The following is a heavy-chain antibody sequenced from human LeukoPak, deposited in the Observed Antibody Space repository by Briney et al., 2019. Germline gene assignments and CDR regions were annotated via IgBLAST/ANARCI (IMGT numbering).Heavy chain of an antibody. CDR1: GYTFTSYY. CDR3: TKTGDGDY. Sequence: ASVKVSCKASGYTFTSYYMHWVRQAPGQGLEWMGIINPSGGSTSYAQKFQGRVTMTEDTSTDTAYMELSSLRSEDTAVYYCTKTGDGDYWGQGTLVTASS. J-gene: IGHJ4*02. V-gene: IGHV1-46*01. CDR2: INPSGGST. D-gene: IGHD7-27*01.